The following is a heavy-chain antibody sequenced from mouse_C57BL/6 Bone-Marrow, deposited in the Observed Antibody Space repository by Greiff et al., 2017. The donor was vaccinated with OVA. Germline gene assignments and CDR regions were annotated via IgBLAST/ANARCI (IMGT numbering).Heavy chain of an antibody. D-gene: IGHD6-5*01. CDR1: GYSFTDYN. Sequence: VQLKESGPELVKPGASVKISCKASGYSFTDYNMNWVKQSNGKSLEWIGVINPNYGTTSYNQKFKGKATLTVDQSSSTAYMQLNSLTSEDSAVYYCARSETMHSFNAMDYWGQGTSVTVSS. CDR2: INPNYGTT. CDR3: ARSETMHSFNAMDY. V-gene: IGHV1-39*01. J-gene: IGHJ4*01.